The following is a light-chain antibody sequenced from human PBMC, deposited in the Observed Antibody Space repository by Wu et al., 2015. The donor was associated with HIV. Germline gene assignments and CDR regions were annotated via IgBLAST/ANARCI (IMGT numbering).Light chain of an antibody. V-gene: IGKV3-11*01. CDR1: QSLTTN. CDR2: DAS. J-gene: IGKJ5*01. Sequence: EIMMTQSPVTLSVSPGERVTLSCRASQSLTTNLAWYQQKPGQAPRPLIYDASIRATGIPGRFSGSGSGTDFTLTISSLEPEDFAIYYCQQRGNWPLTFGQGTRLEIK. CDR3: QQRGNWPLT.